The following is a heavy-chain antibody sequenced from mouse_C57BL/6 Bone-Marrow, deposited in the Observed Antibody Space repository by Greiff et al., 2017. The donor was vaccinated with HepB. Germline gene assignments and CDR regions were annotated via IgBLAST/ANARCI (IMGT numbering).Heavy chain of an antibody. CDR1: GYSITSGYD. Sequence: VQLQQSGPDMAKPSQSLSLTCTVTGYSITSGYDRPWIRPFPGNKLEWRGYISYSGSTNYNPTHKSRTSITHYTSKNHPFLKLQSVTTEDTATYYCARGIDSSGPWCAYWGKGTLVTVS. J-gene: IGHJ3*01. CDR2: ISYSGST. D-gene: IGHD3-2*02. CDR3: ARGIDSSGPWCAY. V-gene: IGHV3-1*01.